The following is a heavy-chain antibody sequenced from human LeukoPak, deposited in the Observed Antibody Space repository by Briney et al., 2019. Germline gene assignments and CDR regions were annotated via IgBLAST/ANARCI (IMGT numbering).Heavy chain of an antibody. D-gene: IGHD3-10*01. CDR2: IYYSGST. J-gene: IGHJ4*02. CDR1: GGSISSGGYY. CDR3: ARDLGARITMVRGARYTYYFDY. V-gene: IGHV4-30-4*01. Sequence: SETLSLTCTVSGGSISSGGYYWSWIRQPPGKGLEWIGYIYYSGSTYYNPSLKSRVTISVDTSKNQFSLKLSSVTAADTAVYYCARDLGARITMVRGARYTYYFDYWGQGTLVTVSS.